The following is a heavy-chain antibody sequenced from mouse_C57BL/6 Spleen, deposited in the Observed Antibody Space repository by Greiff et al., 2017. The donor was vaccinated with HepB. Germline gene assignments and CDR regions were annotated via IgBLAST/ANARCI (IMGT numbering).Heavy chain of an antibody. CDR3: TRILANWGPMDY. CDR2: ISSGGDYI. V-gene: IGHV5-9-1*02. J-gene: IGHJ4*01. Sequence: DVHLVESGEGLVKPGGSLKLSCAASGFTFSSYAMSWVRQTPEKRLEWVAYISSGGDYIYYADTVKGRFTISRDNARNTLYLQMSSLKSEDTAMYYCTRILANWGPMDYWGQGTSVTVSS. CDR1: GFTFSSYA. D-gene: IGHD4-1*01.